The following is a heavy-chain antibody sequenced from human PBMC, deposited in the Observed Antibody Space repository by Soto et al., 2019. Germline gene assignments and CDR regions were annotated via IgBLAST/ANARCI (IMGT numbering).Heavy chain of an antibody. CDR1: ENTLTELT. Sequence: QVQLVQSGAEVRKPGASVRVSCKVPENTLTELTIDWLRQAPGKGLEWMGHSAPEQGEPVYPQKFQGRVSMTEDPSTDTAYRELTSLRFEDTAGYFCAADRKIVGTIGAFDFWGQGLWSPSPQ. D-gene: IGHD1-26*01. CDR2: SAPEQGEP. CDR3: AADRKIVGTIGAFDF. V-gene: IGHV1-24*01. J-gene: IGHJ4*02.